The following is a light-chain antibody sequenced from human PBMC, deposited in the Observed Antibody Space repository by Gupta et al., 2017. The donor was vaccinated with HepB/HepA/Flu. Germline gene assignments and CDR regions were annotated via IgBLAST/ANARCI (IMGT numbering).Light chain of an antibody. J-gene: IGKJ1*01. CDR2: GTS. CDR1: AIVSSTY. V-gene: IGKV3-20*01. CDR3: QQDGGSVWT. Sequence: VVLMQSPGTLSLSPGESATLSCRASAIVSSTYLSWHQQKPGQPPRLLIYGTSNRATGIPDRFTGRGSGTDFTLTISKLEPEDFAVYFCQQDGGSVWTFGQGTKVELK.